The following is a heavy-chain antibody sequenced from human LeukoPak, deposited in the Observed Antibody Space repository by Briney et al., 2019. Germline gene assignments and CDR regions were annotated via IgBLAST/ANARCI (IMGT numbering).Heavy chain of an antibody. Sequence: GGSLRLSCAASGFTFSSYAMHWVRQAPGKGLEWVAVVSYDGSNEYYANSVKGRFTISRDKSKNTLHLQMNSLRAEDTAIYYCARDTSFAVGATLDFWGQGTLVTVSS. CDR3: ARDTSFAVGATLDF. V-gene: IGHV3-30*04. CDR1: GFTFSSYA. J-gene: IGHJ4*02. D-gene: IGHD1-26*01. CDR2: VSYDGSNE.